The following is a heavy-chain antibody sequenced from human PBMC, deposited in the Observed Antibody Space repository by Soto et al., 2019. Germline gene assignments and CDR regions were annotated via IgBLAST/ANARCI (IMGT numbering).Heavy chain of an antibody. CDR2: IWYDGSNK. D-gene: IGHD3-22*01. V-gene: IGHV3-33*01. CDR1: GFTFSSYG. CDR3: ARDWVDYYDSSGYHAFEY. Sequence: GGSLRLSCAASGFTFSSYGMHWVRQAPGKGLEWVAVIWYDGSNKYYGDSVKGRFTISRDNSKNTLYLQMNSLRAEDTAVYYCARDWVDYYDSSGYHAFEYWGQGTLVTVSS. J-gene: IGHJ4*02.